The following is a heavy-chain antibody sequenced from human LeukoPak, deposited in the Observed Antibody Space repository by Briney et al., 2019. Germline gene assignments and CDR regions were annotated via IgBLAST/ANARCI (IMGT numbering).Heavy chain of an antibody. D-gene: IGHD3-16*01. J-gene: IGHJ4*02. CDR3: ARERNDYVRFDY. CDR1: GFTFSSYG. Sequence: GGSLRLSCAASGFTFSSYGMHWVRQAPGKGVERVSYISSSGSTIYYADSVKGRFTISRDNAKNSLYLQMNSLRAEDTAVYYCARERNDYVRFDYWGQGPLVSVSS. V-gene: IGHV3-48*04. CDR2: ISSSGSTI.